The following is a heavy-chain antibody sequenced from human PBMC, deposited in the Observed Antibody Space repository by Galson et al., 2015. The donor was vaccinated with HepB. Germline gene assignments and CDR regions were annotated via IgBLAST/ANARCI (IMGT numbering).Heavy chain of an antibody. D-gene: IGHD3-16*02. CDR3: ARALGGSYFYGMDV. CDR2: VYYSGVT. V-gene: IGHV4-39*01. CDR1: GGSTSSSSYY. J-gene: IGHJ6*02. Sequence: SETLSLTCTVSGGSTSSSSYYWNWIRQSPGKGLEWVGSVYYSGVTYYNPSLKGRVTISVDTSKNQFSLRVSSVTAADTAMYYCARALGGSYFYGMDVWGQGTMVTVSS.